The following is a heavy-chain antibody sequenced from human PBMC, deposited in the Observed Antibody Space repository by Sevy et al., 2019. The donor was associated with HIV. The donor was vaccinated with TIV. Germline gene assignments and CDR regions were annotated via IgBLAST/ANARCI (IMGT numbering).Heavy chain of an antibody. CDR1: GFTFSKYS. D-gene: IGHD2-8*01. CDR3: AREGCTKPHDY. V-gene: IGHV3-23*01. J-gene: IGHJ4*02. CDR2: LCLVCGEI. Sequence: GGSLRLSCAASGFTFSKYSMSWVRQPPGKGLGWGSTLCLVCGEIKYADTVKGRFTISRNNSKSSVYLQTNNLRPEDTAVYYCAREGCTKPHDYWGQGTLVTVSS.